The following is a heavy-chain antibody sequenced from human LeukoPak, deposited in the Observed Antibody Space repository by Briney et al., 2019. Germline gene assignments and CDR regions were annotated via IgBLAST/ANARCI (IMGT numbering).Heavy chain of an antibody. D-gene: IGHD4-23*01. V-gene: IGHV3-23*01. CDR3: AKSVEPVVTYHYYFMDV. J-gene: IGHJ6*03. CDR1: GIAFSTYA. Sequence: GGSLRLSCAASGIAFSTYAMTWVRQTPGKWLEWVSAITSSGGATYYANSVKGRFTISRDNSKNTLYLQMNGLRAEDTAVYYCAKSVEPVVTYHYYFMDVWGKGTTVTVSS. CDR2: ITSSGGAT.